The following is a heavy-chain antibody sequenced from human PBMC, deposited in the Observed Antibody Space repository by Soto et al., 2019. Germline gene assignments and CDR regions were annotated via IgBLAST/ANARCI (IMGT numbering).Heavy chain of an antibody. D-gene: IGHD6-19*01. J-gene: IGHJ6*02. Sequence: QVQLVESGGGVVQPGRSLRLSCAASGFTFSSYGMHWVRQAPGKGLEWVAVISYDGSNKYYADSVKGRFTISRDNSKNTLYLQMNSLGAEDTAVYYCAKDLGYSSGRHYYGMDIWGQGTTVTVSS. V-gene: IGHV3-30*18. CDR1: GFTFSSYG. CDR2: ISYDGSNK. CDR3: AKDLGYSSGRHYYGMDI.